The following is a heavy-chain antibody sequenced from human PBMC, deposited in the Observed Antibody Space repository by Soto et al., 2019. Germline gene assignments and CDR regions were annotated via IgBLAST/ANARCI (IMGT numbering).Heavy chain of an antibody. CDR2: IYYSGST. Sequence: SETLSLTCTVSGGSISSGGYYWSWIRKHPGKGLEWIGYIYYSGSTYYNPSLKSRVTISVDTSKNQFSLKLSSVTAADTAVYYCARDSSSGYYDSFDYWGQGTLVTVSS. J-gene: IGHJ4*02. V-gene: IGHV4-31*03. D-gene: IGHD3-22*01. CDR3: ARDSSSGYYDSFDY. CDR1: GGSISSGGYY.